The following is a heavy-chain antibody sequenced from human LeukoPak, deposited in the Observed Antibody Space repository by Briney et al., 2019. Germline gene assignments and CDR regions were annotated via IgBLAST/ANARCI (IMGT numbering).Heavy chain of an antibody. CDR2: IYYSGST. Sequence: PSETLSLTCTVSGGSISSHYWSWIRQPPGKGLEWTGYIYYSGSTNYNPSLKSRVTISVDTSKNQFSLKLSSVTAADTAVYYCARGGIVATTRMIAAIDIWGQGTMVTVSS. D-gene: IGHD5-12*01. J-gene: IGHJ3*02. CDR3: ARGGIVATTRMIAAIDI. CDR1: GGSISSHY. V-gene: IGHV4-59*11.